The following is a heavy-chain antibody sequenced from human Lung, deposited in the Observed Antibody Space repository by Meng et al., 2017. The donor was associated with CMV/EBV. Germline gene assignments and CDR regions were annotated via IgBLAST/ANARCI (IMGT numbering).Heavy chain of an antibody. V-gene: IGHV4-34*01. CDR1: GGSLSGYY. D-gene: IGHD1-26*01. J-gene: IGHJ4*02. Sequence: GSXRLSCAVYGGSLSGYYWSWIRQPPGKGLEWIGEINHSGSTNYNPSLKSRVTISVDTSKNQFSLKLSSVTAADTAVYYCARRGRATVGYWGQGTLVTVSS. CDR3: ARRGRATVGY. CDR2: INHSGST.